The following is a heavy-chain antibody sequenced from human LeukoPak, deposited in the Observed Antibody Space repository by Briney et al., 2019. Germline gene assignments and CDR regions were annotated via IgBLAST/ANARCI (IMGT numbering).Heavy chain of an antibody. J-gene: IGHJ3*02. CDR1: GGSIRSYY. V-gene: IGHV4-59*12. CDR2: SYYSGNN. Sequence: SETLSLTCTVSGGSIRSYYWSWIRQPPGKGLEWIGYSYYSGNNDYNPSLKSRVTISVDTSKNQFSLKLSSVTAADTAVYYCAYSNSLADAFDIWGQGTMVTVSS. CDR3: AYSNSLADAFDI. D-gene: IGHD4-11*01.